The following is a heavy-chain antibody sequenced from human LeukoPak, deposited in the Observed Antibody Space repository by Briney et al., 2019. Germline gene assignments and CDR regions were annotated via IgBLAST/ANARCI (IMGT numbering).Heavy chain of an antibody. CDR2: IYNSGTT. J-gene: IGHJ4*02. Sequence: GGSLRLSCAASGFTVSSHYMSWVRQAPGKGLEWVSVIYNSGTTYYADSVKGRFTISRDSSKNTVYLQLSSLTAEDTAMYYCSRPGYYGSSSGEDYWGQGTLVTVSS. V-gene: IGHV3-66*04. CDR3: SRPGYYGSSSGEDY. D-gene: IGHD3-10*01. CDR1: GFTVSSHY.